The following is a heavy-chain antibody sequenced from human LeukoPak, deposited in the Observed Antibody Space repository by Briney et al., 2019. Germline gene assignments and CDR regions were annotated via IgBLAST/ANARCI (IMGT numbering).Heavy chain of an antibody. J-gene: IGHJ6*02. D-gene: IGHD3-3*01. CDR3: ARVAIFGVVINAMDV. V-gene: IGHV4-34*01. CDR1: DGSFTGYF. CDR2: INHGGST. Sequence: SETLSLTCAISDGSFTGYFWNWVRQAPGKGLEWIGDINHGGSTNYNPSLRSRVTMSVDTSKNQFSLKLSPVTAADTAVYYCARVAIFGVVINAMDVWGQGITVTVPS.